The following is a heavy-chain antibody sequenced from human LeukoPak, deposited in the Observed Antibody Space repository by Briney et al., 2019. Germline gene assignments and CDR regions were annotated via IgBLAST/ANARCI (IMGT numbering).Heavy chain of an antibody. D-gene: IGHD3-22*01. CDR1: GDSISTSSYY. V-gene: IGHV4-39*01. CDR3: ARHQILYYYDSSGYQDY. CDR2: INHSGST. Sequence: PSETLSLTCSVSGDSISTSSYYWSWIRQPPGKGLEWIGEINHSGSTNYNPSLKSRVTISVDTSKNQFSLKLSSVTAADTAVYYCARHQILYYYDSSGYQDYWGQGTLVTVSS. J-gene: IGHJ4*02.